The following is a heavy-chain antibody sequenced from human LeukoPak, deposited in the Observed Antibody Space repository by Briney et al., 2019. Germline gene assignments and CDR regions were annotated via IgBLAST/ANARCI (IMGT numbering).Heavy chain of an antibody. CDR1: GGSISSHP. D-gene: IGHD5-12*01. Sequence: SVKVSCKASGGSISSHPVSWVRQAPGQGLEWMGGIIPVFGTADYAQKFQGRITITADTSTSTVYMEWSGLRFEDTAVYFCATGDSGRGPFDYWGQGTLVTVSS. J-gene: IGHJ4*02. CDR2: IIPVFGTA. V-gene: IGHV1-69*06. CDR3: ATGDSGRGPFDY.